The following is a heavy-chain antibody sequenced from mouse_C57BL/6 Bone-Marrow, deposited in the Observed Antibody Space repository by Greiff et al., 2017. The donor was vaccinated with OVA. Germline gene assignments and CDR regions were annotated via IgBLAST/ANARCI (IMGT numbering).Heavy chain of an antibody. J-gene: IGHJ4*01. CDR3: ARDPITTVVAPYAMDY. Sequence: EVHLVESGGGLVKPGGSLKLSCAASGFTFSSYAMSWVRQTPEKRLEWVATISDGGSYTYYPDNVKGRCTISRDNAKNNLYLQMSHLKSEDTAMYYCARDPITTVVAPYAMDYWGQGTSVTVSS. D-gene: IGHD1-1*01. V-gene: IGHV5-4*01. CDR1: GFTFSSYA. CDR2: ISDGGSYT.